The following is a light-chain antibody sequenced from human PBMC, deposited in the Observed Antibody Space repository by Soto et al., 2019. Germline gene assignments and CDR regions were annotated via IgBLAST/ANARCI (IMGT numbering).Light chain of an antibody. CDR1: SSDVGGYNY. Sequence: QSALTQPASVSGSPGQSITISCTGTSSDVGGYNYVSWYQHHPGKAPKLMIYEGTNRPSGVSKRFSGSKSGNTASLTISGLQAEDEADYFCSSYTSRNTYVFGTGTKVTVL. J-gene: IGLJ1*01. CDR3: SSYTSRNTYV. V-gene: IGLV2-14*01. CDR2: EGT.